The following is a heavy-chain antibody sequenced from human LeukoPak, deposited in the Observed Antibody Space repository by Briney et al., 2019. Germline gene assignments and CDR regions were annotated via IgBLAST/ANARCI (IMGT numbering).Heavy chain of an antibody. J-gene: IGHJ3*02. CDR2: ISYDGSNK. D-gene: IGHD3-22*01. CDR1: GFTFSSYG. V-gene: IGHV3-30*18. CDR3: AKLYEGYYDSSGDPPNGAFDI. Sequence: PGGSLRLSCAASGFTFSSYGMHWVRQAPGKGLEWVAVISYDGSNKYYVDSVKGRFTISRDNSKNTLYLQMNSLRAEDTAVYYCAKLYEGYYDSSGDPPNGAFDIWGQGTMVTVSS.